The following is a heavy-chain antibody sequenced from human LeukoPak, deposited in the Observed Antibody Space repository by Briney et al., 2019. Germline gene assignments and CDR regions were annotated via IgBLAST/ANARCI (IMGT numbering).Heavy chain of an antibody. J-gene: IGHJ4*02. V-gene: IGHV3-21*01. D-gene: IGHD3-22*01. Sequence: GGSLRPSCAASGFTFSSYSMNWVRQAPGKGLEWVSSISSSSSYIYYADSVKGRFTISRDNAKNSLYLQMNSLRAEDTAVYYCARRGHMIVGGIDYWGQGTLVTVSS. CDR1: GFTFSSYS. CDR2: ISSSSSYI. CDR3: ARRGHMIVGGIDY.